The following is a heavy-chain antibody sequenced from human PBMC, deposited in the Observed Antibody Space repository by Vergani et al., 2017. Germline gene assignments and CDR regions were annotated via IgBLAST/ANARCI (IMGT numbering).Heavy chain of an antibody. CDR2: IHHSGNT. V-gene: IGHV4-38-2*01. CDR1: GYSISSGYY. J-gene: IGHJ4*02. CDR3: ARHISVVRPSSMTAFDY. Sequence: QLQLQESGPGLVKPSETLSLTCAVSGYSISSGYYWGWSRQPPGKGLEWIGSIHHSGNTYYDPSLESRVTISVDTSKNQFSLTLNSVTAADTAVYYCARHISVVRPSSMTAFDYWGQGTLVTVSS. D-gene: IGHD2-21*01.